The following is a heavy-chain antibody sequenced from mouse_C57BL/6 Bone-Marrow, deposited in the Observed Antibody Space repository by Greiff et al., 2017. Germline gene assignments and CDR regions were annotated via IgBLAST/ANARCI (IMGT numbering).Heavy chain of an antibody. Sequence: QVQLKQPGAELVMPGASVKLSCKASDYTFPSSWMHWVQQRPGQGLEWIGDIDPSASYTNYTQKFKGKFTLTVDKSSSTAYMQLGSLTSEDSAVYYCARGRCNYGFDYWGQGTTLTVSS. CDR2: IDPSASYT. J-gene: IGHJ2*01. CDR1: DYTFPSSW. D-gene: IGHD2-1*01. V-gene: IGHV1-69*01. CDR3: ARGRCNYGFDY.